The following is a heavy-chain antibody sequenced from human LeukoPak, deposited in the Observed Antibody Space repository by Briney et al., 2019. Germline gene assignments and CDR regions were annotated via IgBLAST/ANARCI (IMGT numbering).Heavy chain of an antibody. CDR2: VFSRGTT. Sequence: SETLSLTCTVSGGSMNNYYWNWIRQSPKKGLEWIGFVFSRGTTNFNPSFRSRLTMSIDTSRNQFSLRLTSMTAADTAVYFCARSWAAKWELTGQFDSWGQGRLVTVSS. CDR1: GGSMNNYY. CDR3: ARSWAAKWELTGQFDS. J-gene: IGHJ4*02. V-gene: IGHV4-4*07. D-gene: IGHD1-26*01.